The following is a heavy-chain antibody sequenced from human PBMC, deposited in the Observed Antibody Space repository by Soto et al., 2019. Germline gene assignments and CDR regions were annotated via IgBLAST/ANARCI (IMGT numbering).Heavy chain of an antibody. V-gene: IGHV3-48*01. CDR1: GFTFSSYA. CDR3: VRDDPGLGMDY. Sequence: PGGSLRLSCAASGFTFSSYAMHWVRQAPGKGLEWVSYISFARNIIHYTDSVKGRFTISRDNAKNTLYLQMNSLRAEDTAVYFCVRDDPGLGMDYWGLGTLVTVSS. CDR2: ISFARNII. J-gene: IGHJ4*02. D-gene: IGHD1-26*01.